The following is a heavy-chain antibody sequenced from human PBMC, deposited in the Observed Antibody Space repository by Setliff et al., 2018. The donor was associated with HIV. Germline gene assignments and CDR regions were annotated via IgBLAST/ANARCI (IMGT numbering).Heavy chain of an antibody. D-gene: IGHD2-15*01. CDR3: ASLLGYCSGGSCYSGWSDP. Sequence: SETLSLTCTVSGGSISSYYWSWIRQPPGKGLERIGYIYYSGSTNYNPSLKSRVTISVDTSKNQFSLKLSSVTAADTAVYYCASLLGYCSGGSCYSGWSDPWGQGTLVTVSS. J-gene: IGHJ5*02. CDR2: IYYSGST. V-gene: IGHV4-59*01. CDR1: GGSISSYY.